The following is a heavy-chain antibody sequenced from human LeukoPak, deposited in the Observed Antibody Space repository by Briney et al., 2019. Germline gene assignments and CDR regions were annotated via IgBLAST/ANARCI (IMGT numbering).Heavy chain of an antibody. V-gene: IGHV1-2*02. Sequence: GASVNVSCKASGYTFTAYFIHWVRQAPGQRHEWMGWLNPRDGGTKSAEKFQGRVTMTRDTSIGTAYMELSSLRSEDTALYYCARGPSSGWHYFDYWGLGTLVTVSS. CDR3: ARGPSSGWHYFDY. D-gene: IGHD6-19*01. CDR1: GYTFTAYF. J-gene: IGHJ4*02. CDR2: LNPRDGGT.